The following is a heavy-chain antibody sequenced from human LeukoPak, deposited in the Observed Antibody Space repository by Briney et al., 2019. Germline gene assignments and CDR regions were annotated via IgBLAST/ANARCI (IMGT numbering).Heavy chain of an antibody. CDR1: GFTFSSYS. D-gene: IGHD6-19*01. CDR2: ISGSGGST. V-gene: IGHV3-23*01. J-gene: IGHJ5*02. Sequence: GGSLRLSCAASGFTFSSYSMNWVRQAPGKGLEWVSAISGSGGSTYYADSVKGRFTISRDNSKNTLYLQMNSLRAEDTAVYYCAKEVTYSSGWPNWFDPWGQGTLVTVSS. CDR3: AKEVTYSSGWPNWFDP.